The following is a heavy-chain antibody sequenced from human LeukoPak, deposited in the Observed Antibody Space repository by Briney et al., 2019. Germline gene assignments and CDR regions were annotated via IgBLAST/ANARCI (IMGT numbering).Heavy chain of an antibody. V-gene: IGHV3-33*01. D-gene: IGHD3-10*01. CDR2: IWYDGSNK. J-gene: IGHJ3*02. CDR3: GRDKEEMVRAPYGFGI. CDR1: GFTFSSYG. Sequence: GGSLTLSCAASGFTFSSYGMHWVRQAPGKGLGWVAVIWYDGSNKYYADSVKGRFTISRDNSKNTLYLQMNSLRAEDTAVYYCGRDKEEMVRAPYGFGIWGQGTTVTVSS.